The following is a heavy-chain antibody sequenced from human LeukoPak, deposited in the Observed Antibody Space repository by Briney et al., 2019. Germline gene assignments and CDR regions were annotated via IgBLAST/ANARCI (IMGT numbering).Heavy chain of an antibody. CDR3: ARYGNGAWLAHYSFDI. Sequence: PGGSLRLSCAVSEFTFTDAWLTWVRRAPGKGLEWVANINQDGREKYFVDSVKGRFAISRDNAMNSLYLQMNSLRAEDTAVYYCARYGNGAWLAHYSFDIWGQGTMVTVSS. J-gene: IGHJ3*02. CDR1: EFTFTDAW. D-gene: IGHD6-19*01. CDR2: INQDGREK. V-gene: IGHV3-7*01.